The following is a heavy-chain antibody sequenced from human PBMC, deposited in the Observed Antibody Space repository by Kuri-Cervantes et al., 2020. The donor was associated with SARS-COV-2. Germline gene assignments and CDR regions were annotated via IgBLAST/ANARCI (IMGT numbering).Heavy chain of an antibody. V-gene: IGHV3-30*14. CDR3: ARAKSPPTSTTYYDFWSLGTLSRNYYYYGMDV. J-gene: IGHJ6*02. CDR1: GFTFRTYA. Sequence: GESLKISCVASGFTFRTYAVHWVRQPPGKGLEWVAVISYDGSNKYYADSVKGRFTISRENAKNSLYLQMNSLRAGDTAVYYCARAKSPPTSTTYYDFWSLGTLSRNYYYYGMDVWGQGTTVTVSS. D-gene: IGHD3-3*01. CDR2: ISYDGSNK.